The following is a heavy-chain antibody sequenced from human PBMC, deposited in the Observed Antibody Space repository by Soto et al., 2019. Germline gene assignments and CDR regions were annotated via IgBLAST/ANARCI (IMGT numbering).Heavy chain of an antibody. CDR3: ARDCESYEYYYYGMDV. Sequence: SETLSLTCTVSGGSISSYYWSWIRQPPGKGLEWIGYIYYSGSTNYNPSLKSRVTISVDTSKNQFSLKLSSVTAADTAVYYCARDCESYEYYYYGMDVLGEGTTVTVS. V-gene: IGHV4-59*01. CDR2: IYYSGST. D-gene: IGHD2-21*01. J-gene: IGHJ6*02. CDR1: GGSISSYY.